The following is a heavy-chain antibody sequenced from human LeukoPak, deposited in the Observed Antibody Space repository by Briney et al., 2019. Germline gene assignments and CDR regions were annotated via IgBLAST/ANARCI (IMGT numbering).Heavy chain of an antibody. CDR2: INPHSGGT. V-gene: IGHV1-2*06. Sequence: ASVKVSCKASGYTFTSYYLHWVRQATGQGLEWMGRINPHSGGTNYAQKFQGRVSMTRDTSISTAYMELSSLRSDDTAVYYCARDGDSSDYPYWGQGTLVTVSS. J-gene: IGHJ4*02. D-gene: IGHD3-22*01. CDR3: ARDGDSSDYPY. CDR1: GYTFTSYY.